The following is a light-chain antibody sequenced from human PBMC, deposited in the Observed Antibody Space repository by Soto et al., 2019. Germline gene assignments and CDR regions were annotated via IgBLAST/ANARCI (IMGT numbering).Light chain of an antibody. CDR1: SGHNTYA. V-gene: IGLV4-69*01. J-gene: IGLJ3*02. Sequence: QTVLTQSPSASASLGASVKLTCTLISGHNTYAIAWHQQQPEKGPRYLMKLNSDGSHSKGDGIPDRFSGSSSGAERYLTISSLQSEDEADHYCQTRGTGRVFGGGTKLTVL. CDR3: QTRGTGRV. CDR2: LNSDGSH.